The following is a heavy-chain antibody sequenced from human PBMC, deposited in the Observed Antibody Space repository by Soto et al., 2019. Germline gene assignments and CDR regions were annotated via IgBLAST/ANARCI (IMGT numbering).Heavy chain of an antibody. CDR3: ARDSCQPDIVVLPGGSVIVERHAPQPILHPDP. J-gene: IGHJ5*02. CDR1: GVTFSRSA. Sequence: GQARRVAWGGSGVTFSRSAIIWFRPAPGKRLEWVAVISYDGSNKYYADSVKGRFTISRDNAKNTLYLQMNSIRDEDTAVYYSARDSCQPDIVVLPGGSVIVERHAPQPILHPDP. CDR2: ISYDGSNK. V-gene: IGHV3-30*04. D-gene: IGHD2-2*01.